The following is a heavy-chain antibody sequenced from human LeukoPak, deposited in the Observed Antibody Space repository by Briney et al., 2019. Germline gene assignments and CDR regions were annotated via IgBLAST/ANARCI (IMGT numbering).Heavy chain of an antibody. CDR3: VKGLRSYGYSLFDY. D-gene: IGHD5-18*01. J-gene: IGHJ4*02. CDR2: ISGGGETS. CDR1: GFTFGNHA. Sequence: GGSLRLSCVASGFTFGNHAMNWVRQVPGEGLEWVSVISGGGETSYYADSVKGRFTISRDNSKNTIYLQMNSLGAEDTAVYYCVKGLRSYGYSLFDYWGQGSLVTVSS. V-gene: IGHV3-23*01.